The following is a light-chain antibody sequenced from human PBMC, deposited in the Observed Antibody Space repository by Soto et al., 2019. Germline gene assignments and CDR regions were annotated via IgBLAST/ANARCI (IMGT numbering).Light chain of an antibody. CDR2: EVS. V-gene: IGLV2-18*01. J-gene: IGLJ2*01. Sequence: QSALTQPPSVSGSPGQSVTISCTGTSSDVGSYNRVSWYQQPPGTAPKLMIYEVSNRPSGVPDRFSGSKSGNTASLTISGLQAEDEADYYCSLYTSSSPVVFGGGTKVTVL. CDR3: SLYTSSSPVV. CDR1: SSDVGSYNR.